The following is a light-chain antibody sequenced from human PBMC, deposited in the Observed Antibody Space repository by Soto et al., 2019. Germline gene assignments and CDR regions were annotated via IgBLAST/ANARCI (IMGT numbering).Light chain of an antibody. CDR2: GNN. V-gene: IGLV1-47*02. CDR1: SSNIGNNY. J-gene: IGLJ2*01. Sequence: QSVLTQPPSASGTPGQRVTISCFGSSSNIGNNYVYWYQHLPGTATKLIIYGNNMRPSGVPDRLSGSKSGTSASLAISGLRSEDEADYYCATWDDSLSGVVFGGGTKVTVL. CDR3: ATWDDSLSGVV.